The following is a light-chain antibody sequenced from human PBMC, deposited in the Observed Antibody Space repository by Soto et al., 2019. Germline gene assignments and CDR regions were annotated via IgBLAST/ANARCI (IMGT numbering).Light chain of an antibody. J-gene: IGKJ4*01. CDR2: GSS. CDR1: QIVSSTY. V-gene: IGKV3-20*01. Sequence: EIVLTQSPGTLSLSPGERATLSCRASQIVSSTYLSWYQQKPGQPPKLLIYGSSSRDTGIPDRFSGSGSGTDFTLTISRLEPEDFAVYYCQQYGSTPLTFGGGTKVEIK. CDR3: QQYGSTPLT.